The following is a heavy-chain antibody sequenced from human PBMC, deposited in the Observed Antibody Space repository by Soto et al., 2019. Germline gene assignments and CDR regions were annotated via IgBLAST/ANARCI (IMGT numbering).Heavy chain of an antibody. V-gene: IGHV3-13*05. Sequence: EVQLVESGGGLVQPGGSLRLSCAASGFTFSNYDMFWVRQGPGKGLEWVSAIGTKADPFYPDSVKGRFTIARENGKNSLYLQMNSLRVGDTAVYYCARSPSGSFPSGNAFDLWGQGTMVTVSS. CDR1: GFTFSNYD. J-gene: IGHJ3*01. D-gene: IGHD1-26*01. CDR3: ARSPSGSFPSGNAFDL. CDR2: IGTKADP.